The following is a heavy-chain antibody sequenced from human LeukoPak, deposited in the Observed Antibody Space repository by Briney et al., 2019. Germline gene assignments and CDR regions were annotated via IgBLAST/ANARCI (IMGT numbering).Heavy chain of an antibody. J-gene: IGHJ4*02. CDR3: ARVLYGDYSPFDS. Sequence: GGSLRLSCAASGFTFSDYYMSWIRQSPGKGLEWVSYISSSGFTIFYADSVMGRFTISKDNARNSLYLQMNTLRAEDTAVYYCARVLYGDYSPFDSWGQGTLVTVSS. CDR2: ISSSGFTI. D-gene: IGHD4-17*01. CDR1: GFTFSDYY. V-gene: IGHV3-11*01.